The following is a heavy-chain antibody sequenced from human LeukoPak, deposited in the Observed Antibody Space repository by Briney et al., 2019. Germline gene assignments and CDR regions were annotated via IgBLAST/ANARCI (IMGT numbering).Heavy chain of an antibody. CDR3: ARVRSGGDFDC. D-gene: IGHD3-10*01. Sequence: PGGSLRLSCAASGFTFSRYSINWVRQAPGKGLEWVSYITSSSSTIYYADSVKGRFSISRDNAKNSVYLQMNSLRAEDTAVYYCARVRSGGDFDCWAREPWSPSPQ. CDR2: ITSSSSTI. J-gene: IGHJ4*02. CDR1: GFTFSRYS. V-gene: IGHV3-48*04.